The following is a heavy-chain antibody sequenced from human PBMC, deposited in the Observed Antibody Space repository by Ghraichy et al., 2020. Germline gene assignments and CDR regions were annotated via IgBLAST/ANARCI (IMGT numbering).Heavy chain of an antibody. J-gene: IGHJ6*02. Sequence: SETLSLTCSVSRGSVRSASYYWSWVRQPPGKGLEWIGYVYSNGSTNHNPSLRSRLTMSVDTSKNEVSLKLNSVTAADTAVYYCARIQRSDRSPGYYCMDVWGHGTTVAVSS. CDR1: RGSVRSASYY. CDR2: VYSNGST. V-gene: IGHV4-61*01. CDR3: ARIQRSDRSPGYYCMDV. D-gene: IGHD1-14*01.